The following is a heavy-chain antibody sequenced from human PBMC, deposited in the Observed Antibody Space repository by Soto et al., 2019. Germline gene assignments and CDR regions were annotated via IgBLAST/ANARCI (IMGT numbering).Heavy chain of an antibody. V-gene: IGHV5-10-1*01. CDR1: GYTFTTYW. CDR2: IDPSNSYT. D-gene: IGHD4-17*01. CDR3: ARHTGLGPIQFDY. Sequence: GESLKISCKGSGYTFTTYWITWVRQMPGKGLEWMGRIDPSNSYTNYNPSFQGHVTLSADMSISTAYLQWSGLKASNTAIYYCARHTGLGPIQFDYWGQGTLVTVSS. J-gene: IGHJ4*02.